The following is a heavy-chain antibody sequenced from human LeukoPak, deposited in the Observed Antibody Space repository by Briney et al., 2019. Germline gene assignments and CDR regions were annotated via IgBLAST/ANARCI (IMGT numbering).Heavy chain of an antibody. CDR2: ISSNGGST. V-gene: IGHV3-64*01. CDR1: GFTFSSYA. Sequence: GGSLRLSCAASGFTFSSYAMHWVRQAPGKGLEYVSAISSNGGSTYYANSVKGRFTISRDNSKNTLYLQMGSLRAEDMAVYYCAKGGYYDSSGYYEDWGQGTLVTVSS. D-gene: IGHD3-22*01. J-gene: IGHJ4*02. CDR3: AKGGYYDSSGYYED.